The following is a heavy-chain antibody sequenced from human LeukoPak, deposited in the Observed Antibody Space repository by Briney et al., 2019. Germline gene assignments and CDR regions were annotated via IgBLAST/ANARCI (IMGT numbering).Heavy chain of an antibody. Sequence: GGSLRLSCAASGFTFSSYSMNWVRQAPGKGLEWVSSISSSSSYIYYADSVKGRFTISRDNAKNSLYLQMNSLRAEDTALYHCARGSSGSYRVFDPWGQGTLVTVSS. CDR2: ISSSSSYI. J-gene: IGHJ5*02. CDR3: ARGSSGSYRVFDP. D-gene: IGHD1-26*01. CDR1: GFTFSSYS. V-gene: IGHV3-21*04.